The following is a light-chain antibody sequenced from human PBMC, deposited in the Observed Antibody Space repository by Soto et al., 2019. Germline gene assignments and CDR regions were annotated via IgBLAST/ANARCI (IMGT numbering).Light chain of an antibody. Sequence: EIVLTQSPDTLSLSPGERVTLSCRASQSVTNSYLAWYQQKPGQGPRLLIHGASSRATGTPDRFSGSGSGTDFTLTISRLEPEDCAVYDCQQYGATPGTVGQGTKLDIK. CDR2: GAS. V-gene: IGKV3-20*01. CDR3: QQYGATPGT. CDR1: QSVTNSY. J-gene: IGKJ1*01.